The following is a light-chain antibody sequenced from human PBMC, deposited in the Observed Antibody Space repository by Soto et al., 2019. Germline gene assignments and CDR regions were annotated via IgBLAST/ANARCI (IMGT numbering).Light chain of an antibody. V-gene: IGLV2-23*01. J-gene: IGLJ2*01. Sequence: QSALTQPASVSGSPGQSITISCTGTSNDVGSYDLVSWYQQHPGKAPKVIIYESSKRPSGVSNRFSGSKSGNTASLTISGLQAEDEANYYCCSYAGSSTVLFGGGTKLTVL. CDR3: CSYAGSSTVL. CDR2: ESS. CDR1: SNDVGSYDL.